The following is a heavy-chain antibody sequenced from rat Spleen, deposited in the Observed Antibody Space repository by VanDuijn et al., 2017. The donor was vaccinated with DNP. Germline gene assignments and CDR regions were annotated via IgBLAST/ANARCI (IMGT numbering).Heavy chain of an antibody. D-gene: IGHD1-4*01. V-gene: IGHV5-31*01. J-gene: IGHJ2*01. CDR1: GFTFNNYW. CDR2: ITSTGGSA. Sequence: EVQLVESGGGLVQPGRSLKLSCAASGFTFNNYWMTWIRQAPGKGLEWVASITSTGGSAYYPDSVKGRFTISRDNSKSTLYLQMNSLRSEDTAMYYCVSGGPGINQGNWFAYWGQGVMVTVSS. CDR3: VSGGPGINQGNWFAY.